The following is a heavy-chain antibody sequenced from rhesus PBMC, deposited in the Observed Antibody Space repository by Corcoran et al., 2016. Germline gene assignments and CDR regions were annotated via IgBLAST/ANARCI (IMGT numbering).Heavy chain of an antibody. V-gene: IGHV4-65*01. CDR1: GGSVSSSNW. CDR3: ARTSSGGWSYDY. CDR2: ISGSSVST. J-gene: IGHJ4*01. Sequence: QVQLQESGPGLVKPSETLSLTCAVSGGSVSSSNWWSWIRQPPGKGREWIGYISGSSVSTYYNPSLKSRVPISTDTSKNQFSLKLSSVTAADTAVYYCARTSSGGWSYDYWGQGVLVTVSS. D-gene: IGHD6-37*01.